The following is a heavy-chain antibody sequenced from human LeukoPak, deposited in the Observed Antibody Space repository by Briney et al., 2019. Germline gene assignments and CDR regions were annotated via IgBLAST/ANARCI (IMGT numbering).Heavy chain of an antibody. V-gene: IGHV3-23*01. CDR1: GFNFRSYA. Sequence: PGGSLRLSCAASGFNFRSYALTWVRQAPGKGLQWISTISGSGGRTYHADSVQGRFTISRDNSKNMLYLQMNSLRAEDTAVYYCAKDALYCSGGSCYAYYFDYWGQGTLVTVSS. D-gene: IGHD2-15*01. CDR3: AKDALYCSGGSCYAYYFDY. CDR2: ISGSGGRT. J-gene: IGHJ4*02.